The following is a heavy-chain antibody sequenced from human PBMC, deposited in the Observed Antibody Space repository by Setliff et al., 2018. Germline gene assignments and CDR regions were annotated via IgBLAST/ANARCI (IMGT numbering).Heavy chain of an antibody. V-gene: IGHV1-18*01. CDR2: ISAYNGFI. CDR1: GGTFSSYG. J-gene: IGHJ1*01. Sequence: ASVKVSCKASGGTFSSYGISWVRQAPGQGLEWMGWISAYNGFIIYAQMFQGRVIMTTDTSTSTAYMELRSLRSDDTAIYYCARGGRDNGDYVYIQHWGQGTLVTVSS. CDR3: ARGGRDNGDYVYIQH. D-gene: IGHD4-17*01.